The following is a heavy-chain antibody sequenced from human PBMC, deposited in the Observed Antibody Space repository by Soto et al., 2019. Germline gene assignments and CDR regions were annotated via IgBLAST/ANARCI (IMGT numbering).Heavy chain of an antibody. D-gene: IGHD6-19*01. Sequence: ASVKVSCKASGYTFTSYGISWVRQAPGQRLEWMGWISANNGNTNYAQKLQGRVTMTTDTSTSTAYMELRSLRSDDTAVHYCARAIRYSSGWYTPTWDYYYYGMDVWGQGTTVTVSS. CDR1: GYTFTSYG. CDR3: ARAIRYSSGWYTPTWDYYYYGMDV. J-gene: IGHJ6*02. V-gene: IGHV1-18*04. CDR2: ISANNGNT.